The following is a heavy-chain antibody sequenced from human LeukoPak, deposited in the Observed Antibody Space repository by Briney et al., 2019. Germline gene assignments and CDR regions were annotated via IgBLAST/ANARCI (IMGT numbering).Heavy chain of an antibody. Sequence: ASVKVSCKASRYTFTSYDINWVREAAGQGEEWMGWMNPNTGWTGYAQKFQGRLTINRDTAKSTAYMELSRLRSEDTAVYYCARLSQTPDYYSNGGYYYLGYWGQGTPVTVSS. D-gene: IGHD3-22*01. J-gene: IGHJ4*02. CDR1: RYTFTSYD. CDR3: ARLSQTPDYYSNGGYYYLGY. CDR2: MNPNTGWT. V-gene: IGHV1-8*01.